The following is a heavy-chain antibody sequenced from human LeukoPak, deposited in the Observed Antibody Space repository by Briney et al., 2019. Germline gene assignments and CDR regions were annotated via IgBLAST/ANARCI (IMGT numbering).Heavy chain of an antibody. J-gene: IGHJ3*02. CDR2: INHSGGT. Sequence: SETLCLTCAVYGGSFSGDYWSWIRQPPGKGLEWIGEINHSGGTNYNPSLKSRVTISVDTSKNQFSLKLSSVTAADTAVYYCAKDLREYSYPYDAFDIWGQGTMVTVSS. D-gene: IGHD5-18*01. CDR1: GGSFSGDY. V-gene: IGHV4-34*01. CDR3: AKDLREYSYPYDAFDI.